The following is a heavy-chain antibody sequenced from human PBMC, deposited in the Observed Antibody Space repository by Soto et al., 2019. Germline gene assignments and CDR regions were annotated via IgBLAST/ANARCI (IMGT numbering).Heavy chain of an antibody. D-gene: IGHD2-2*01. Sequence: PGGSLRLSCAAYGFTVSSNYMSWVRQAPGKGLEWVSVIYSGGSTYYADSVKGRFTISRDNSMNTPYLQMNSLRAEDTAVYYCAIPYCSSTSCPERYYYYYGMGVWGQGTTVTVSS. CDR3: AIPYCSSTSCPERYYYYYGMGV. CDR1: GFTVSSNY. J-gene: IGHJ6*02. V-gene: IGHV3-53*01. CDR2: IYSGGST.